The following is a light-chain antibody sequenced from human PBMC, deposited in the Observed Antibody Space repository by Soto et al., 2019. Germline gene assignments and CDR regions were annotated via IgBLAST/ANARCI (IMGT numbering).Light chain of an antibody. CDR3: CSHPGSNSPYV. J-gene: IGLJ1*01. V-gene: IGLV2-11*01. Sequence: ALTQPRSVSGSPGQSVTISCTGTSSDVGGYNYVSWYQKHPGQAPKLLIYDVSERPSGVPDRFSGSKSGNTASLTISGLQIEDESDYFCCSHPGSNSPYVFGSGTNLTVL. CDR2: DVS. CDR1: SSDVGGYNY.